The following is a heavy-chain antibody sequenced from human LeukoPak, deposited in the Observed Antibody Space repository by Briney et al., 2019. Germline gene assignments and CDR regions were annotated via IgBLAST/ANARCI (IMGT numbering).Heavy chain of an antibody. Sequence: GGSLRLSCAASGVTFSSYWMHWVRQAPGKGLVWVSRISKDGGTTSYADSVKGRFTISRDNAKSTLFLQMSSLRADDTAVYYCATSMAGFNWFDPWGQGTLVTVSS. D-gene: IGHD6-19*01. CDR3: ATSMAGFNWFDP. J-gene: IGHJ5*02. CDR1: GVTFSSYW. V-gene: IGHV3-74*01. CDR2: ISKDGGTT.